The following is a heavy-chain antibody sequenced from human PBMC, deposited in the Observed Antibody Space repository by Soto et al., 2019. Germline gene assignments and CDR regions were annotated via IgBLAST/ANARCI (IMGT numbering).Heavy chain of an antibody. D-gene: IGHD1-1*01. J-gene: IGHJ6*04. CDR3: ARGGQRRGEMDV. CDR2: IAPMSGTA. V-gene: IGHV1-69*08. CDR1: GDTFGMNS. Sequence: QVHLVQSGAEVKKPGASVRVSCKASGDTFGMNSINWVRQAPGQGPEWMGRIAPMSGTAEYAEKFQGRVTFNADTSTNSVHMEVGSLRSEDTAVYYCARGGQRRGEMDVWCKGTSVTVSS.